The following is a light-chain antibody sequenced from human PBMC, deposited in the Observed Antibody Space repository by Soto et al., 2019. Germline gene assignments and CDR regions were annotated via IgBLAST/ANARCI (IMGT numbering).Light chain of an antibody. CDR1: QGIGRF. CDR3: QQSYSTPIT. CDR2: GGS. V-gene: IGKV1-9*01. Sequence: IQVTQSPSSLSASVGERVNVTCRASQGIGRFLAWYQQRPGKAPKLLIYGGSTVPSGVPSRFSGTGSGIDFTLTISSLQPEDFATYYCQQSYSTPITFGQGTRLEN. J-gene: IGKJ5*01.